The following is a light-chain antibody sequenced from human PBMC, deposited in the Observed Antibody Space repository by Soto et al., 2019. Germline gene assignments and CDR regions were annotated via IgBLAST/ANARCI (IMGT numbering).Light chain of an antibody. J-gene: IGKJ3*01. CDR3: QQANTFPLT. V-gene: IGKV1D-12*01. CDR2: AVS. CDR1: QGIYNW. Sequence: DIQMTQSPSSVSASVGDRVTITCRASQGIYNWLAWYQQKPGKAPKLLISAVSNLQSGVPSRFSGSGYGTDFPLTISSLQPEDFVTYYCQQANTFPLTLGPGTKVDIK.